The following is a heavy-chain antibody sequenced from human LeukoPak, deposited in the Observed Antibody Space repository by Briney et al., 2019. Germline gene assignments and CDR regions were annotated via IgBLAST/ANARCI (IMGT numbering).Heavy chain of an antibody. J-gene: IGHJ5*02. CDR3: ARVSYTVTANWFDP. D-gene: IGHD4-11*01. CDR1: GGSISSSSYY. Sequence: ASETLSLTCTVSGGSISSSSYYWGWIRQPPGKGLESIGSIFYIGTAYYNPSLKSRVTISVDTSKNQFSLKLTSVTAADTAVYYCARVSYTVTANWFDPWGQGTLVTVSS. CDR2: IFYIGTA. V-gene: IGHV4-39*07.